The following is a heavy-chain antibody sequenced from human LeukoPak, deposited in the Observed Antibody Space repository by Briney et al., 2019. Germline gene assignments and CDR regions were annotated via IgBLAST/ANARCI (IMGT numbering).Heavy chain of an antibody. CDR3: ARVVVAGASDAFDI. CDR1: GFTVSSNY. J-gene: IGHJ3*02. Sequence: GGSLRLSCVASGFTVSSNYMSWVRQAPGKGLEWVSVIYSGGSTYYADSVKGRFTISRDNSKNTLYLQMNSLRAEDTAVYYCARVVVAGASDAFDIWGQGTMVTVSS. V-gene: IGHV3-66*01. CDR2: IYSGGST. D-gene: IGHD2-21*01.